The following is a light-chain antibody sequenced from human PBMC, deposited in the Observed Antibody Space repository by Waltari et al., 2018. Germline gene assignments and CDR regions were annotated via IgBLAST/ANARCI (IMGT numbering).Light chain of an antibody. V-gene: IGLV3-1*01. CDR3: QAWDSSIPTDV. CDR1: QQEAKY. Sequence: SYELTQPPSVSVSPGQTPSITLSGAQQEAKYACWYQQKPGQSPVLVIYQDSKRPSGIPELFAGSNTGNTATLTISGTQAMDEADYYCQAWDSSIPTDVFGTGTKVTVL. J-gene: IGLJ1*01. CDR2: QDS.